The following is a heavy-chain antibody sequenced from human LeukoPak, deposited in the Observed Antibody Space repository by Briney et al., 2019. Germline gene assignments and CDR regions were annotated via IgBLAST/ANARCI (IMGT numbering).Heavy chain of an antibody. Sequence: GGSLRLSCAASGFTVSKNYMNSVRQAPGKGLEWVSVIYSGGSTYYADSVKGRFTISRDNSKNTLYLQMNSLRAEDTAVYYCAREQTFPYFDSWGQGTLVTVS. CDR1: GFTVSKNY. CDR3: AREQTFPYFDS. V-gene: IGHV3-66*01. J-gene: IGHJ4*02. CDR2: IYSGGST. D-gene: IGHD3-16*01.